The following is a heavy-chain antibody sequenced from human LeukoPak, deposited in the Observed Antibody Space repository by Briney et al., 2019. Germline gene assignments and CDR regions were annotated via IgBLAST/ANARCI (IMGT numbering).Heavy chain of an antibody. J-gene: IGHJ4*02. D-gene: IGHD3-22*01. V-gene: IGHV4-59*01. Sequence: SETLSLTCTVSGGSISSYYWSWIRQPPGKGLEWIGYIYYSGSTNYNPSLKSRVTISVDTSKNQFSLKLSSVTAADTAVYYCARAGGGWGAYYYGSSGYYYFDYWGQGTLVTVSS. CDR2: IYYSGST. CDR3: ARAGGGWGAYYYGSSGYYYFDY. CDR1: GGSISSYY.